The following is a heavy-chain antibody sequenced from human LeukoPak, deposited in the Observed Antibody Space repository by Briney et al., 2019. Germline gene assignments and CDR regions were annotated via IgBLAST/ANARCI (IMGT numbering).Heavy chain of an antibody. J-gene: IGHJ4*02. V-gene: IGHV3-7*01. D-gene: IGHD4-11*01. CDR3: AKGGHYNFDY. CDR2: IKEDGSDK. Sequence: GGSLRLSCAASGFTFSTYWMKWVRQAPGKGLGWVASIKEDGSDKYYVDSVKGRFSISSDNAKNSLSLQMNSLRTEDTAVYYCAKGGHYNFDYWGQGTLVTVSS. CDR1: GFTFSTYW.